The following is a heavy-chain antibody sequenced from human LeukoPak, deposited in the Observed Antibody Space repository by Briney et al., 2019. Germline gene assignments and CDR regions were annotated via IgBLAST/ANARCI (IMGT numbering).Heavy chain of an antibody. CDR2: IRSKTHNYAT. Sequence: SGGSLRLSCAASGFTFSGSAMHWVRQTSGKGLEWVGYIRSKTHNYATLYAASVKGRFTISRDDSKNTAYLQMNSLKTGDTAVYYCTRHRYSDSGGDFDYWGQGTLVTVSS. D-gene: IGHD1-26*01. J-gene: IGHJ4*02. CDR1: GFTFSGSA. CDR3: TRHRYSDSGGDFDY. V-gene: IGHV3-73*01.